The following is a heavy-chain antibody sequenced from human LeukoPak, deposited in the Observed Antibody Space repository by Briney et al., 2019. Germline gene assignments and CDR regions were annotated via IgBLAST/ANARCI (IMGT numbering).Heavy chain of an antibody. D-gene: IGHD3-22*01. CDR1: GYTFTGYY. Sequence: ASVKVSCKASGYTFTGYYMHWVRQAPGQGLEWMGWINPNSGGTNYAQKFQGRVTMTRHTSISTAYMELSRLRSDDTAVYYCARRGGGDSSGYYYIPWFDPWGQGTLVTVSS. V-gene: IGHV1-2*02. J-gene: IGHJ5*02. CDR2: INPNSGGT. CDR3: ARRGGGDSSGYYYIPWFDP.